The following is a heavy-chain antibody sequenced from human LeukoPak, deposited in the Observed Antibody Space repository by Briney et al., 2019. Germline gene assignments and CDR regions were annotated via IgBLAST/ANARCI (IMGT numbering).Heavy chain of an antibody. Sequence: GGSLRLSCAASGFTFSSYAMSWVRQAPGQGLEWVSSISSSSSYIYYADSVKGRFTISRDNAKNSLYLQMNSLRAEDTAVYYCARVRFDYYDSSGYYSDYWGQGTLVTVSS. J-gene: IGHJ4*02. D-gene: IGHD3-22*01. CDR3: ARVRFDYYDSSGYYSDY. CDR2: ISSSSSYI. CDR1: GFTFSSYA. V-gene: IGHV3-21*01.